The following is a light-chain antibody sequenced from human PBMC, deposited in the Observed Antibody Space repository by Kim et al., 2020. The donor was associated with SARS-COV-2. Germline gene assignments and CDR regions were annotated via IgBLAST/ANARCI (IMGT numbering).Light chain of an antibody. CDR1: SSDVGGYNY. J-gene: IGLJ1*01. Sequence: QSALTQPRSVSGSPGQSVTISCTGTSSDVGGYNYVSWYQQHPGKAPKLIIYDVSKRPSGVPDRFSGSKSGNTASLTISGLQAEDEADYYCCSYAGSYTYVFATGTKVTVL. CDR2: DVS. V-gene: IGLV2-11*01. CDR3: CSYAGSYTYV.